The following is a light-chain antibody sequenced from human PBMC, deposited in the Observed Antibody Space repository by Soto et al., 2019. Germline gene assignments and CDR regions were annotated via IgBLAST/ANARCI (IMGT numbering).Light chain of an antibody. V-gene: IGKV3-15*01. J-gene: IGKJ1*01. CDR1: QTVSTD. CDR2: GAS. CDR3: QQFNDWPKWT. Sequence: EVVMTQSPATLAVSPGESATLSCRASQTVSTDLAWYQHRPGQPPRLLIYGASTRATGIPARFSGSGSGTEFTLTISDLQSEDFAFYYCQQFNDWPKWTFGQGTKVELK.